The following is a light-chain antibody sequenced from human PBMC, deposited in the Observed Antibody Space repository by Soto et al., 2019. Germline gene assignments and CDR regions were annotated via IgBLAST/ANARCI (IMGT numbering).Light chain of an antibody. Sequence: EIVLTQSPGTLSASPGERGTLSCRASQSVSSSYLAWYQQKPGQAPRLLIYGASSRATGIPDRFSGSGSGTDFTLTISRLEPEDFAVYYCQQYGSSPPEAFGQGTKVEIK. J-gene: IGKJ1*01. V-gene: IGKV3-20*01. CDR1: QSVSSSY. CDR2: GAS. CDR3: QQYGSSPPEA.